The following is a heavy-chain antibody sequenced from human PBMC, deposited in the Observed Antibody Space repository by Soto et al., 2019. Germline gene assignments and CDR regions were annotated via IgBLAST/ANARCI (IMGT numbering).Heavy chain of an antibody. CDR2: ISYDGSNK. D-gene: IGHD1-20*01. J-gene: IGHJ4*02. CDR1: GFTFSSYG. Sequence: QVQLVESGGGVVQPGRSLRLSCAASGFTFSSYGMHWVRQAPGKRLAWVAVISYDGSNKYYAESVKGRFTISRDNSKNTLYLHMISIIAEDTAVYYCATDRVGRDGYNWMFDYWGQGTLVTVSS. V-gene: IGHV3-30*03. CDR3: ATDRVGRDGYNWMFDY.